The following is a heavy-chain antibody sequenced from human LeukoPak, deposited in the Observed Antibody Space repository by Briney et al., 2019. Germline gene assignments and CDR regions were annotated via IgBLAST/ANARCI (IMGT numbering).Heavy chain of an antibody. J-gene: IGHJ3*02. CDR1: GFTFSNYN. V-gene: IGHV3-21*05. D-gene: IGHD2-8*01. CDR2: ISSSSSYI. Sequence: PGGSLRLSCAASGFTFSNYNMNWVRQAPGKGLEWVAYISSSSSYIYHADSVKGRFTISRDNAKKSLYLQMNSLRAEDTAVYYCARGSRDCANGVCYAFDIWGQGTVVTVSS. CDR3: ARGSRDCANGVCYAFDI.